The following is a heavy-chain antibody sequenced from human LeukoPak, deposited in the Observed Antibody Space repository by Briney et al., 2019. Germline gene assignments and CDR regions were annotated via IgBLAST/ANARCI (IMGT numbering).Heavy chain of an antibody. CDR1: GYTFTGYY. D-gene: IGHD5-12*01. V-gene: IGHV1-2*02. CDR3: ARDHIVATTDYYYYYMDV. CDR2: INPNSGGT. J-gene: IGHJ6*03. Sequence: ASVKVSCKASGYTFTGYYIHWVRQAPGQGLEWMGWINPNSGGTNYAQKFQGRVTMTRDTSISTAYMELSRLRSDDTAVYYCARDHIVATTDYYYYYMDVWGKGTPVTVSS.